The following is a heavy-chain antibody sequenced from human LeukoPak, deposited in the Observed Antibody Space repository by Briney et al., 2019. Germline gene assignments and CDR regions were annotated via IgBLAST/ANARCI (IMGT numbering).Heavy chain of an antibody. CDR2: IYYSGST. CDR3: ARGAQGSGSYYNLLYYYYYYMDV. CDR1: GGSISSYY. Sequence: SETLSLTCTVSGGSISSYYWSWNRQPPGKGLEWIGYIYYSGSTNYNPSLKSRVTISVDTSKNQFSLKLSSVTAADTAVYYCARGAQGSGSYYNLLYYYYYYMDVWGKGTTVTISS. D-gene: IGHD3-10*01. J-gene: IGHJ6*03. V-gene: IGHV4-59*01.